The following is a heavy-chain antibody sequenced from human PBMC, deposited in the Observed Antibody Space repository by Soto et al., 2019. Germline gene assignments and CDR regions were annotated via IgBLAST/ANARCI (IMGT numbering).Heavy chain of an antibody. CDR1: GFTFSSYV. Sequence: GGSLRLSCASSGFTFSSYVMSWLRQAPGKGLEWVSAVSGRGGSTYYADSVKGRFTISRDNSKNTLYLQMNSLRAEDTAVYYCAKHFPVVRGVIREDAFDWWGQGTMVTVSS. J-gene: IGHJ3*01. V-gene: IGHV3-23*01. CDR2: VSGRGGST. CDR3: AKHFPVVRGVIREDAFDW. D-gene: IGHD3-10*02.